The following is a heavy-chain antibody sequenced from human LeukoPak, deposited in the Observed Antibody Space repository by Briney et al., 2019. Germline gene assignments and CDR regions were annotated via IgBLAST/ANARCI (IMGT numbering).Heavy chain of an antibody. Sequence: ASVKVSCKTSGYTFTNFGINWVRQAPGQGLEWMGWISAYNGNTNYAQKLQGRVTMTTDTSTSTAYMELRSLRSDDTAVYYCARVVSAYYFDYWGQGTLVTVSS. V-gene: IGHV1-18*01. D-gene: IGHD6-25*01. CDR2: ISAYNGNT. CDR1: GYTFTNFG. CDR3: ARVVSAYYFDY. J-gene: IGHJ4*02.